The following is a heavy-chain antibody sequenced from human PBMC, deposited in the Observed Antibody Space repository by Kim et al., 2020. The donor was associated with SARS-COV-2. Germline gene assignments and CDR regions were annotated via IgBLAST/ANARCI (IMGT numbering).Heavy chain of an antibody. D-gene: IGHD1-26*01. CDR3: ARGVGGVAATFDF. V-gene: IGHV1-3*01. Sequence: KYSQNIQDRVTFTRDPSATTAYMELRGLKSEDSAIYYCARGVGGVAATFDFWGQGTLVTVS. J-gene: IGHJ4*02.